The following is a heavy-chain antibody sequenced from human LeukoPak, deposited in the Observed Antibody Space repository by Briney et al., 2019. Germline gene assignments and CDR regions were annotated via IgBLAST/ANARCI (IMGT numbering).Heavy chain of an antibody. V-gene: IGHV1-2*02. D-gene: IGHD3-9*01. CDR3: ARDPASLYYDILTGYFDY. Sequence: GASVKVSCKASGYTFTGYYMHWVRQAPGQGLEWMGWINPNSGGTNYAQKFQGRVTMTRDTSISTAYMELSRLRSEDTAVYYCARDPASLYYDILTGYFDYWGQGTLVTVSS. CDR2: INPNSGGT. J-gene: IGHJ4*02. CDR1: GYTFTGYY.